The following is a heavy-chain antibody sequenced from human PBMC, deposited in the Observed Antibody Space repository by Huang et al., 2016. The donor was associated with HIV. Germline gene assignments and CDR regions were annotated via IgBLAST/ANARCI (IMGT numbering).Heavy chain of an antibody. CDR2: INTNTGNP. CDR3: ARLNPWQLSGYDAFDI. V-gene: IGHV7-4-1*02. CDR1: AYTFITYA. J-gene: IGHJ3*02. Sequence: QGPLVQSGSELKKPGASVKVSCKASAYTFITYAINWVRQAPGQGLEWSGWINTNTGNPTYAQGSSGRFVFSLDTSVSTAYRQISILKAADTAVYYCARLNPWQLSGYDAFDIWGQGAMVTVSS. D-gene: IGHD3-22*01.